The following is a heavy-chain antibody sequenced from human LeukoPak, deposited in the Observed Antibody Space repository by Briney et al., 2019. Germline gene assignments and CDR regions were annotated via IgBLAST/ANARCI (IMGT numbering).Heavy chain of an antibody. V-gene: IGHV3-21*01. CDR2: ISSSSSYI. Sequence: GGSLRLSCAASGFTFSSYGMSWVRQAPGKGLEWVSSISSSSSYIYYADSVKGRFTISRDNAKNSLYLQMNSLRAEDTAVYYCARDLGYCSSTSCYAYYYGMDVWGQGTTVTVSS. J-gene: IGHJ6*02. D-gene: IGHD2-2*01. CDR3: ARDLGYCSSTSCYAYYYGMDV. CDR1: GFTFSSYG.